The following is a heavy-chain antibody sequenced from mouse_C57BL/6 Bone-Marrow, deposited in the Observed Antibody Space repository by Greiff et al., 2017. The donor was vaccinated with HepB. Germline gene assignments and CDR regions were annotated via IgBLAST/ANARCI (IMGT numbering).Heavy chain of an antibody. D-gene: IGHD2-3*01. CDR3: ARGGGWLLRFAY. CDR1: GYTFTSYW. J-gene: IGHJ3*01. V-gene: IGHV1-52*01. Sequence: VQLQQPGAELVRPGSSVKLSCKASGYTFTSYWMHWVKQRPIQGLEWIGNIDPSDSETHYNQKFKDKATLTVDKSSSTAYMQLSSLTSEDSAVYYCARGGGWLLRFAYWGQGTLVTGS. CDR2: IDPSDSET.